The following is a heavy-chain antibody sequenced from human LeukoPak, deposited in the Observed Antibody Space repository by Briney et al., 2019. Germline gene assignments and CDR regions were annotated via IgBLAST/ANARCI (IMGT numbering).Heavy chain of an antibody. CDR1: GFTFGEYT. V-gene: IGHV3-49*04. J-gene: IGHJ6*03. D-gene: IGHD2-15*01. Sequence: GGSLRLSCTTSGFTFGEYTMGWVRQAPGKGLEWVGFIRGRGHGGTIDYAASGRGRFSISRDDSKSIAYLQLNSLKSEDTAVYYCTRVLIVVVPPARYYYFVDVWGKGTTVTVSS. CDR2: IRGRGHGGTI. CDR3: TRVLIVVVPPARYYYFVDV.